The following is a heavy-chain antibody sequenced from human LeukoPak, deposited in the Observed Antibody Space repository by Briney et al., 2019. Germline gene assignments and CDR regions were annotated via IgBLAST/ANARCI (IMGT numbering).Heavy chain of an antibody. CDR2: IYHSGST. Sequence: SETLSLTCTVSGGSISSYYWSWIRQPPGKGLEWIGGIYHSGSTYYNPSLTSRVTISVATSKNQFSLKPSSVTAADTAVYYCARDGDFPSGDYSDYYYMDVWGKGTTVTVSS. J-gene: IGHJ6*03. D-gene: IGHD4-17*01. V-gene: IGHV4-59*12. CDR1: GGSISSYY. CDR3: ARDGDFPSGDYSDYYYMDV.